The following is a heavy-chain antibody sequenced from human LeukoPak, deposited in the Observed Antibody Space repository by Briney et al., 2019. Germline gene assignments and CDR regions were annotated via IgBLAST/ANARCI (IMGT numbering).Heavy chain of an antibody. J-gene: IGHJ6*04. V-gene: IGHV4-34*01. CDR1: GGSFSGYY. D-gene: IGHD2-2*01. Sequence: SETLSLTCAVYGGSFSGYYWSWIRQPPGKGLEWIGEINHSGSTNYNPSPKSRVTISADTSKNQFSLKLSSVTAADTAVYYCAREGAPGSLVVPAALNIYGMDVWGKGTTVTVSS. CDR2: INHSGST. CDR3: AREGAPGSLVVPAALNIYGMDV.